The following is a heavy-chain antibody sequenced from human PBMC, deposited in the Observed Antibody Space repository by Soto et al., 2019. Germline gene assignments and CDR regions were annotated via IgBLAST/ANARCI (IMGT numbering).Heavy chain of an antibody. V-gene: IGHV3-74*01. J-gene: IGHJ6*02. CDR2: INSDGSST. Sequence: GGSLRLSCAASGFTFSSYWMHWVRQAPGKGLVWVSRINSDGSSTSYADSVKGRFTISRDNAKNTLYLQMNSLRAEDTAVYYCARDPRPGDSGAFYYYYGMDVWGQGTTVTVSS. D-gene: IGHD3-10*01. CDR3: ARDPRPGDSGAFYYYYGMDV. CDR1: GFTFSSYW.